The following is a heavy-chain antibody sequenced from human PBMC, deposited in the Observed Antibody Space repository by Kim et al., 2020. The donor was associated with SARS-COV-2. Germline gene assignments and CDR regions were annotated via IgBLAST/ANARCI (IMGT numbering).Heavy chain of an antibody. Sequence: GGSLRLSCATSGFTFTDYSMSWVRQAPGKGLEWVSTISNTGGNTYYADSVKGRFTISRDNSKNTVYLQMNSLRAEDTAVYYCAKAYYYDSDGYYHPRGGLFENWGQGTLVTVSS. CDR2: ISNTGGNT. CDR1: GFTFTDYS. V-gene: IGHV3-23*01. J-gene: IGHJ4*02. D-gene: IGHD3-22*01. CDR3: AKAYYYDSDGYYHPRGGLFEN.